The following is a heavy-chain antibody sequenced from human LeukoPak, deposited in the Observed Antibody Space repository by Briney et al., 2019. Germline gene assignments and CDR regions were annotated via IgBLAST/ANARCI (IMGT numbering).Heavy chain of an antibody. CDR3: ARSQYCSGGSCYRLGDY. D-gene: IGHD2-15*01. V-gene: IGHV3-33*01. CDR2: IWHDGSNK. CDR1: EFTFSTYA. J-gene: IGHJ4*02. Sequence: GGSLRLSCAASEFTFSTYAMHWVRQAPGKGLEWVAVIWHDGSNKYYADSVKGRFTISRDNSKNTLYLQMDSLRAEDTAVYYCARSQYCSGGSCYRLGDYWGQGTLVTVSS.